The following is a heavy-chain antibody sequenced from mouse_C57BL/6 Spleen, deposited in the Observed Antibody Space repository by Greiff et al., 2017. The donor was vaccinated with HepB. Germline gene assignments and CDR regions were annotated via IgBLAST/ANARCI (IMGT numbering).Heavy chain of an antibody. D-gene: IGHD3-2*02. CDR2: ISDGGSYT. CDR3: ARIGTSSGYYAMDY. Sequence: EVKLMESGGGLVKPGGSLKLSCAASGFTFSSYAMSWVRQTPEKRLEWVATISDGGSYTYYPDNVKGRFTISRDNAKNNLYLQMSQLKSEDTAMYYCARIGTSSGYYAMDYWGQGTSVTVSS. CDR1: GFTFSSYA. J-gene: IGHJ4*01. V-gene: IGHV5-4*03.